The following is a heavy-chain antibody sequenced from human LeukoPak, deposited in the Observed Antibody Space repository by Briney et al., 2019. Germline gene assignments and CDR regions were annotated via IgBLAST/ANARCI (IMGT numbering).Heavy chain of an antibody. CDR2: ISYDGSNK. D-gene: IGHD6-13*01. Sequence: GRSLRLSRADSGFIFSNYSIHWGRQAPGKGVEGGGVISYDGSNKYYADSVKGRFTISRDNSKNTLFLQMNSLRTEDTAVYYCARDLDSSSWYILWFDPWGQGTLVTVSS. CDR3: ARDLDSSSWYILWFDP. J-gene: IGHJ5*02. CDR1: GFIFSNYS. V-gene: IGHV3-30-3*01.